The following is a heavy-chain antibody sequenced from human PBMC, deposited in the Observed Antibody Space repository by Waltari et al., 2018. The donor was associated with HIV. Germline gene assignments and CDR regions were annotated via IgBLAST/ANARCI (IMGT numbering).Heavy chain of an antibody. CDR1: GFTFSSYT. CDR3: ASGRIFDESGYYGKF. D-gene: IGHD3-22*01. Sequence: EVQLVESGGGLVQPGGSLRLSCAVSGFTFSSYTMNWVRQAPGKRRGGVSYINREGSIKYYADSVKGRFTISRDNAKNSLYLQMSGLRGEDTAVYYCASGRIFDESGYYGKFWGQGTRVTVAS. J-gene: IGHJ4*02. V-gene: IGHV3-48*04. CDR2: INREGSIK.